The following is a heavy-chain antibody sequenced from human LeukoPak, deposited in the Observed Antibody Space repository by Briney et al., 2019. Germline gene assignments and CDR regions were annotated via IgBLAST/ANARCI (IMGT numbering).Heavy chain of an antibody. CDR3: AKDRFSSSGYPPDALDV. J-gene: IGHJ3*01. CDR1: GFTFRYYG. Sequence: GGSLRLSCAASGFTFRYYGMHWVRQAPGKGLEWVAVVSSDGSNKYHADSVRGRFIISRDNSMNTLYLQMNGLRADDTAVYYCAKDRFSSSGYPPDALDVWGQGTLVTVSS. CDR2: VSSDGSNK. V-gene: IGHV3-30*18. D-gene: IGHD6-19*01.